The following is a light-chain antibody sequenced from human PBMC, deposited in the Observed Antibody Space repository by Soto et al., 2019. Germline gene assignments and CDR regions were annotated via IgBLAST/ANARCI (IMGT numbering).Light chain of an antibody. CDR3: MQALQTPLT. Sequence: DIVMTQSPVSLPVTPGEPASISCRSSQSLLHSHGYTYLDWYLQKPGQSPQLLIYMGSTRASGVPDRFSGSGSGTEFTLKISRVEAEDVGVYYCMQALQTPLTFGGGTKVEIK. CDR2: MGS. J-gene: IGKJ4*01. CDR1: QSLLHSHGYTY. V-gene: IGKV2-28*01.